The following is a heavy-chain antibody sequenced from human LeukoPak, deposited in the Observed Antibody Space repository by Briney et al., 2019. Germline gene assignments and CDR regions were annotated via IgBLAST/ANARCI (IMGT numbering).Heavy chain of an antibody. D-gene: IGHD2-15*01. Sequence: SETLSLTCTVSGGSISGYYWSWIRQPAGKGLEWIGRIYTSGSTNYNPSLKSRVIMSVDTSKNQFSLKLSSVTAADTAVYYCARGYCSGGSCYPYYYYYMDVWGKGTTVTVSS. CDR3: ARGYCSGGSCYPYYYYYMDV. CDR1: GGSISGYY. V-gene: IGHV4-4*07. J-gene: IGHJ6*03. CDR2: IYTSGST.